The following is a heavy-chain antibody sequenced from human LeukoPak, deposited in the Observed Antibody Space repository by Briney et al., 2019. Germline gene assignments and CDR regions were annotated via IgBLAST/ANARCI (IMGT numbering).Heavy chain of an antibody. J-gene: IGHJ5*02. D-gene: IGHD3-3*01. CDR3: AILYDFWSGYPRSNWFDP. V-gene: IGHV1-2*02. Sequence: ASVKVSCKASGYTFTGYYMHWVRLAPGQGLEWMGWINPNSGGTNYAQKFQGRVTMTRDTSISTAYMELSRLRSDDTAVYYCAILYDFWSGYPRSNWFDPWGQGTLVTVSS. CDR1: GYTFTGYY. CDR2: INPNSGGT.